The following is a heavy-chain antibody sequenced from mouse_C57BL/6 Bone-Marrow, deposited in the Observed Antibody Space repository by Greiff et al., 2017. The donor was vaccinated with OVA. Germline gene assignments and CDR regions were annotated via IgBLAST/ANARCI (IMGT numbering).Heavy chain of an antibody. CDR2: INYDGSST. Sequence: EVMLVESEGGLVQPGSSMKLSCTASGFTFSDYYMAWVRQVPEKGLEWVANINYDGSSTYYLDSLKSRFIISRDNAKNILYLQMSSLKSEDTATYYCARALYGNYDYWGQGTTLTVSS. J-gene: IGHJ2*01. D-gene: IGHD2-1*01. CDR3: ARALYGNYDY. V-gene: IGHV5-16*01. CDR1: GFTFSDYY.